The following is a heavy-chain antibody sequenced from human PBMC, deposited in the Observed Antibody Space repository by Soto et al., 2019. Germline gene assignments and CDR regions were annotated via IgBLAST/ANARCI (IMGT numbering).Heavy chain of an antibody. CDR3: VRHAQWIIRAY. V-gene: IGHV4-39*01. CDR2: IKYSGTT. CDR1: GGSLRSSSCH. Sequence: SEALSLTCTVSGGSLRSSSCHWGWLRQPPGKGLEWIASIKYSGTTFYNPSLKSRVTLSVDTSKNQFSLKLSSVTAADTAVYYCVRHAQWIIRAYWGQGSLVTVS. J-gene: IGHJ4*02. D-gene: IGHD5-12*01.